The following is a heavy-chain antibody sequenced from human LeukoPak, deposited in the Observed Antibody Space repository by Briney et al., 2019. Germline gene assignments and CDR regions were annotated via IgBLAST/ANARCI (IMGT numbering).Heavy chain of an antibody. CDR1: GGSISSYY. J-gene: IGHJ4*02. V-gene: IGHV4-59*01. D-gene: IGHD3-22*01. Sequence: SQTLSLTCSVPGGSISSYYWTWIRQPPGKGLEWIGYIYDSRSTNYNSSLKSRVTISADTSKSQLSLKLSSVIASDTAVYYCARGSGARDNSGYRFDYWGQGTLVTVSS. CDR3: ARGSGARDNSGYRFDY. CDR2: IYDSRST.